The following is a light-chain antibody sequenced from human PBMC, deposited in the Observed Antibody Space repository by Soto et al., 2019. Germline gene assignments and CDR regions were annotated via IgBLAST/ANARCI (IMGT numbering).Light chain of an antibody. CDR3: QQYYNFPPT. CDR1: QDIYTY. Sequence: VIWVTQSPSLLSASTGDRVTISCRMSQDIYTYLAWYQQKPGKAPDLLIYGASTLQGGVPSRFSGSGSGTDFTLTITFLQSEDFVTYYCQQYYNFPPTFGQGTKVEIK. V-gene: IGKV1D-8*01. J-gene: IGKJ1*01. CDR2: GAS.